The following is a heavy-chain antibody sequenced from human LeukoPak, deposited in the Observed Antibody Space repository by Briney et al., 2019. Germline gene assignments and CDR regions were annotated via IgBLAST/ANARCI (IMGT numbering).Heavy chain of an antibody. CDR1: GYSFISYW. CDR3: ARHYYYGSGSYYNAGY. J-gene: IGHJ4*02. V-gene: IGHV5-51*01. CDR2: IYPGDSDT. D-gene: IGHD3-10*01. Sequence: GESLKISCKGSGYSFISYWIGWVRQMPGKGLEWMGIIYPGDSDTRYSPSFQGQVTISADKSISTAYLQWSSLKASDTAMYYCARHYYYGSGSYYNAGYWGQGTLVTVSS.